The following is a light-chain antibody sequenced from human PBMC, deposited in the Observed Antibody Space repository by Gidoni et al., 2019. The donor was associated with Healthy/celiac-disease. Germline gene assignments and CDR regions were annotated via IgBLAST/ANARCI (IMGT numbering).Light chain of an antibody. CDR2: DAT. CDR3: QQRSNWPLFT. V-gene: IGKV3-11*01. Sequence: EIVFTESPATLSLSPGERATLSCRASPSVSSYLAWYQQKPGQAPRLLINDATNRATGIPARFSGSGSGTDFTLTISSLEPEDFAVYYCQQRSNWPLFTFGPGTKVDIK. CDR1: PSVSSY. J-gene: IGKJ3*01.